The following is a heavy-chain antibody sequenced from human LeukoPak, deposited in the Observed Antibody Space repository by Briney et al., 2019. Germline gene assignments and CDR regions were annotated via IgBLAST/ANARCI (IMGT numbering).Heavy chain of an antibody. V-gene: IGHV4-59*08. Sequence: SETLSLTYTVSGGSISSYYWSWIRQPPGKGLEWIGYIYYSGSTNYNPSLKSRVTISVDTSKNQFSLKLSSVTAADTAVYYCARFVNSITMVRGAYDYWGQGTLVTVSS. J-gene: IGHJ4*02. CDR3: ARFVNSITMVRGAYDY. D-gene: IGHD3-10*01. CDR2: IYYSGST. CDR1: GGSISSYY.